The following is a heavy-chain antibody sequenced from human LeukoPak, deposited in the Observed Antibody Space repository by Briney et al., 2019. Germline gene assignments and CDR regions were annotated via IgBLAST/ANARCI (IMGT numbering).Heavy chain of an antibody. J-gene: IGHJ4*02. Sequence: GGSLRLSCAASGFTFSNYAMSWVRQAPGKGLEWVSGISGNGGSTYYADSVKGRFSISRDNSKNTLYLQMNSLRAEDTAVYYCVKDRKTAGTTRYYSGYWGQGTLVTVSS. CDR1: GFTFSNYA. D-gene: IGHD1/OR15-1a*01. CDR2: ISGNGGST. V-gene: IGHV3-23*01. CDR3: VKDRKTAGTTRYYSGY.